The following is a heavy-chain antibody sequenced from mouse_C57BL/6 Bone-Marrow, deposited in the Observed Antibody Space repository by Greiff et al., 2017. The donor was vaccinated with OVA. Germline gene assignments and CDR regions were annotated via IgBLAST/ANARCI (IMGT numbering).Heavy chain of an antibody. CDR2: INPNNGGT. CDR3: ASSGICYGSSYAMDY. V-gene: IGHV1-18*01. J-gene: IGHJ4*01. CDR1: GYTFTDYN. Sequence: EVQLQQSGPELVKPGASVKIPCKASGYTFTDYNMDWVKQSHGQSLEWIGDINPNNGGTIYNQKFKGKATLTVDKSSSTAYMELRSLTSEDTAVYYGASSGICYGSSYAMDYWGQGTSVTVSS. D-gene: IGHD1-1*01.